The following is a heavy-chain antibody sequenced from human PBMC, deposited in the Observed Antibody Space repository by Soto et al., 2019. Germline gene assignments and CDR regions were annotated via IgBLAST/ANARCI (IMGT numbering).Heavy chain of an antibody. CDR3: ARVTAYYDFWSGYYTLGGMDV. CDR1: GGSISSGGYS. J-gene: IGHJ6*02. V-gene: IGHV4-30-2*01. CDR2: IYHSGST. D-gene: IGHD3-3*01. Sequence: PSETLSLTCAVSGGSISSGGYSWSWIRQPPGKGLEWIGYIYHSGSTYYNPSLKSRVTISVDRSKNQFSLKLSSVTAADTAVYYCARVTAYYDFWSGYYTLGGMDVWGQGTTVTVSS.